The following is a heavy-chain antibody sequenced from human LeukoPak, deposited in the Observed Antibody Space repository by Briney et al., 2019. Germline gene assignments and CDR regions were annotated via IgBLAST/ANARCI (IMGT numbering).Heavy chain of an antibody. CDR2: INHSGST. J-gene: IGHJ4*02. Sequence: KTSETLSLTCAVYGGSFSGYYWSWIRQPPGKGLEWIGEINHSGSTNYNPSLKSLVTISVDTSKNQFSLKLSSVTAADTAVYYCARATYSGYEYFDYWGQGTLVTVSS. CDR1: GGSFSGYY. V-gene: IGHV4-34*01. D-gene: IGHD5-12*01. CDR3: ARATYSGYEYFDY.